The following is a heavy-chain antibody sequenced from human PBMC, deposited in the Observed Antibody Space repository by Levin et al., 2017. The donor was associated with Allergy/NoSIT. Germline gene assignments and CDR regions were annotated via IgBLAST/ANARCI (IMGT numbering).Heavy chain of an antibody. J-gene: IGHJ2*01. Sequence: PGGSLRLSCAASGFTFSDYFMTWIRQAPGKGLEWVSYISYSGSNTYYADSVKGRFTISRDNGEKSLYLQMNSLRAEDTAVYYCARDVGGWYFDLWGRGTLVSVSS. V-gene: IGHV3-11*01. CDR1: GFTFSDYF. D-gene: IGHD4-23*01. CDR2: ISYSGSNT. CDR3: ARDVGGWYFDL.